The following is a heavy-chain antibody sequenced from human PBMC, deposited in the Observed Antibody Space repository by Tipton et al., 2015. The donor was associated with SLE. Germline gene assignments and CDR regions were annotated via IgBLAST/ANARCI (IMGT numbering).Heavy chain of an antibody. Sequence: QLVQSGAEVKKPGASVKVSCKAYGYTFTYRYLHWVRQAPGQALEWMGWITPFNGNTNYAQKFQDRVTITRDRSMSTAYMELSSLRSEDTAMYYCASTPGRYFGWSPHAFDIWGQGTMVTVSS. V-gene: IGHV1-45*02. D-gene: IGHD3-9*01. J-gene: IGHJ3*02. CDR3: ASTPGRYFGWSPHAFDI. CDR1: GYTFTYRY. CDR2: ITPFNGNT.